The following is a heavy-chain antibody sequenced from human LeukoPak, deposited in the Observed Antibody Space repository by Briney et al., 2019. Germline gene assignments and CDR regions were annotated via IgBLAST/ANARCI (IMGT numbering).Heavy chain of an antibody. CDR2: ISSSSSYI. CDR1: GFTFSNAW. D-gene: IGHD6-19*01. CDR3: ARGLGGEWL. V-gene: IGHV3-21*01. J-gene: IGHJ4*02. Sequence: GGSLRLSCAASGFTFSNAWMSWVRQAPGKGLEWVSSISSSSSYIYYADSVKGRFTISRDNAKNSLYLQMNSLRAEDTAVYYCARGLGGEWLGGQGTLVTVSS.